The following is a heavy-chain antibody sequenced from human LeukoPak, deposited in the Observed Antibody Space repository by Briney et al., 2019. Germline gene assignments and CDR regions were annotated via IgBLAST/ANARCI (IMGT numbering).Heavy chain of an antibody. V-gene: IGHV3-9*01. J-gene: IGHJ4*02. Sequence: GGSLRLSCAASGFTFDDYAMLWVRQAPGKGLEWVSGISWNSGSIGYADSVKGRFTISRDNAKSSLYLQMNSLRAEDTALYYCAKDKDGSTGNNFDYWGQGTLVTVSS. CDR1: GFTFDDYA. D-gene: IGHD5/OR15-5a*01. CDR3: AKDKDGSTGNNFDY. CDR2: ISWNSGSI.